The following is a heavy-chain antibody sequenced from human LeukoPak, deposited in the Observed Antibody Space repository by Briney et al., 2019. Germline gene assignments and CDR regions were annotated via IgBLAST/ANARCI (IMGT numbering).Heavy chain of an antibody. J-gene: IGHJ4*02. V-gene: IGHV3-23*01. CDR2: ITGSGGST. D-gene: IGHD3-10*01. CDR1: GFTFSVYA. Sequence: GGPLRLSCAASGFTFSVYAMSWVRQAPGKGLEWVSAITGSGGSTYYADSVKGRFTISRDNSKNTLYLQMNSLRAEDTAVYYCAKRGFGTDSFFDYWGQGTLVTVSS. CDR3: AKRGFGTDSFFDY.